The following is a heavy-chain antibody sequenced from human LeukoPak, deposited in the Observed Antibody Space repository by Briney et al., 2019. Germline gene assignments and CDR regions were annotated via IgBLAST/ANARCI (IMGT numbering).Heavy chain of an antibody. J-gene: IGHJ4*02. V-gene: IGHV1-18*01. CDR2: ISANNGKT. CDR1: GYTFATYG. Sequence: GASVKLSCTASGYTFATYGFGWVPQAPGHGLEWMGWISANNGKTNFAQKFQGRDTMTTDTSTTTAYMELTSLRPDDTAVYYWAKVAGDRLDYWGQGTLVTVSS. D-gene: IGHD6-13*01. CDR3: AKVAGDRLDY.